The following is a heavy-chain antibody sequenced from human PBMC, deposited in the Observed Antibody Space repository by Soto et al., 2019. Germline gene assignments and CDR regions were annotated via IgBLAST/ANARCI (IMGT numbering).Heavy chain of an antibody. Sequence: SETLSLTCAVYGGSFSGYYWSWIRQPPGKGLEWIGEINHSGSTNYNPSLKSRVTISVDTPKNQFSLKLSSVTAADTAVYYCARGRYCSGGSCYRNWFDPWGQGTLVTVSS. CDR1: GGSFSGYY. CDR3: ARGRYCSGGSCYRNWFDP. D-gene: IGHD2-15*01. V-gene: IGHV4-34*01. CDR2: INHSGST. J-gene: IGHJ5*02.